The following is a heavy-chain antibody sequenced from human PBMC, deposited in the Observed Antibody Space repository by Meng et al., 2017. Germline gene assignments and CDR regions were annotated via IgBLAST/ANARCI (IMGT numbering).Heavy chain of an antibody. CDR1: GGSISSGGYY. Sequence: HVQPPGWGPDRCKLYQPLSLTCPFPGGSISSGGYYWSWIRQHPGKGLEWIGYIYYSGSTYYNPSLKSLVTISVDTSKNQFSLKLSSVTAADTAVYYCARGLRCSGGSCYSSNWFDPWGQGTLVTVSS. CDR2: IYYSGST. CDR3: ARGLRCSGGSCYSSNWFDP. D-gene: IGHD2-15*01. V-gene: IGHV4-31*01. J-gene: IGHJ5*02.